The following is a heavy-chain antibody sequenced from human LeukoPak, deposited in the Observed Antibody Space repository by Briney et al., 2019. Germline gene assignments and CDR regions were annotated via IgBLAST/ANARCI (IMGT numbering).Heavy chain of an antibody. D-gene: IGHD3-22*01. V-gene: IGHV1-69*01. J-gene: IGHJ3*02. CDR3: ARGEYYDSSGSHPNAFDI. Sequence: SVKVSCKASGGTLRNYVISWVRQAPGQGLEWMGGIISLFGTGNYAQKFQGRVTITADESTSTAYMELSNLRSEDTAVYYCARGEYYDSSGSHPNAFDIWGQGTMVTVSS. CDR1: GGTLRNYV. CDR2: IISLFGTG.